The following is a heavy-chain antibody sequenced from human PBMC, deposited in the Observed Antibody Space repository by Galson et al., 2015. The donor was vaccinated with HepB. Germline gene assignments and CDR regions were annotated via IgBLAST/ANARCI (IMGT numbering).Heavy chain of an antibody. Sequence: SLRLSCAASGFIFSNYAMHWVRQAPGKGLEWVAVISHDGIHENFEDSVKGRITISRDNSKNTLFLQLNSLRAEDTAIYYCARGGPVTMVAVGLSWGQGTPVTVSS. D-gene: IGHD3-22*01. V-gene: IGHV3-30-3*01. CDR1: GFIFSNYA. CDR2: ISHDGIHE. J-gene: IGHJ4*02. CDR3: ARGGPVTMVAVGLS.